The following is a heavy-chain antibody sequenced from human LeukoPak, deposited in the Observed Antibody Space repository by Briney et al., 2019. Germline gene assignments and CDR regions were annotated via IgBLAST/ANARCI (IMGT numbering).Heavy chain of an antibody. CDR1: GFTFSSYS. D-gene: IGHD1-26*01. J-gene: IGHJ4*02. V-gene: IGHV3-21*01. CDR3: ARDKTLIRGGSYWKQPTAAFDY. CDR2: ISSSSSYI. Sequence: GGSLRLSCAASGFTFSSYSMNWVRQVPGKGLEWVSSISSSSSYIYYADSVKGRFTISRDNAKNSLYLQMNSLRAEDTAVYYCARDKTLIRGGSYWKQPTAAFDYWGQGTLVTVSS.